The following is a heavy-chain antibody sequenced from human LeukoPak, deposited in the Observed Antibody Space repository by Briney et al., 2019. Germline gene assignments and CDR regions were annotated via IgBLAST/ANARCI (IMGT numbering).Heavy chain of an antibody. Sequence: GGSLRLSCAASGFTFSGYSMTWVRQAPGKGLEWVSYISSSSSTIYYADSVKGRFTISRDNAKNTLFLQMNSLRAEDTAVYYCTRGYVGIDYWGQGTLVTVSS. V-gene: IGHV3-48*04. CDR3: TRGYVGIDY. J-gene: IGHJ4*02. CDR2: ISSSSSTI. D-gene: IGHD5-12*01. CDR1: GFTFSGYS.